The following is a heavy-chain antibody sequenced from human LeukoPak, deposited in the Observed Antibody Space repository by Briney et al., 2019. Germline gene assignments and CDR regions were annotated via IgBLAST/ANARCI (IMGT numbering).Heavy chain of an antibody. CDR3: VRNFDSYNVFDI. CDR2: IFYNGNT. V-gene: IGHV4-31*03. CDR1: GGSISIGGYY. D-gene: IGHD3-22*01. J-gene: IGHJ3*02. Sequence: PSETLSLTCTVSGGSISIGGYYWSWIRQHPGKGLEWIGYIFYNGNTYYNPSLKSRLTISGDTSENQFSLKLSSVTAADTAVYYCVRNFDSYNVFDIWGQGTMVTVSS.